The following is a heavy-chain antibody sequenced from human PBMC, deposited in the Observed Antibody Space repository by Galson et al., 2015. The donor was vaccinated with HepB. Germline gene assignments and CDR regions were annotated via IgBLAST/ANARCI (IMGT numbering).Heavy chain of an antibody. CDR3: ARGATVTTRGFWFDP. CDR2: IKQDGSEK. D-gene: IGHD4-17*01. CDR1: GFTFSSYW. J-gene: IGHJ5*02. Sequence: SLRLSCAASGFTFSSYWMSWVRQAPGKGLEWVANIKQDGSEKYYVDSVKGRFTISRDNAKNSLYLQMNSLRAEDTAVYYCARGATVTTRGFWFDPWGQGTLVTVSS. V-gene: IGHV3-7*03.